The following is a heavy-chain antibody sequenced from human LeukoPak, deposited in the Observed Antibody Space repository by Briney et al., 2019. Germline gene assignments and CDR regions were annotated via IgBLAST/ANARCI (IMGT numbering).Heavy chain of an antibody. V-gene: IGHV1-18*01. CDR1: DYTFNNYG. D-gene: IGHD1/OR15-1a*01. Sequence: ASVKFSCKASDYTFNNYGITWVRQAPGQGLEWMGWINIHTGDTRYPQKLQGRVTLTTDTSTTTAYMEVRSLRSDDTAVYYCAKTNRATGLFDYWGQGTLVTVSS. J-gene: IGHJ4*02. CDR2: INIHTGDT. CDR3: AKTNRATGLFDY.